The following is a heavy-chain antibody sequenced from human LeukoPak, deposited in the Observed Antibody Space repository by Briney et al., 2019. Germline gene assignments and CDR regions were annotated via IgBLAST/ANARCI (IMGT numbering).Heavy chain of an antibody. V-gene: IGHV1-2*02. CDR1: RYTFTGYY. CDR3: ARGLNIRFLEWSVDY. CDR2: INPNSGGT. J-gene: IGHJ4*02. D-gene: IGHD3-3*01. Sequence: GASVKVSCKASRYTFTGYYMHWVRQAPGQGFEWMGWINPNSGGTNYAQKFQGRVTMTRDTSISTAYMELSRLRSDDTAVYYCARGLNIRFLEWSVDYWGQGTLVTVSS.